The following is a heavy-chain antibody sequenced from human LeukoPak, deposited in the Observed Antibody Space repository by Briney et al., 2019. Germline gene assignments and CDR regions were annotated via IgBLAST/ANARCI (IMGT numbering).Heavy chain of an antibody. D-gene: IGHD4-17*01. CDR1: GGSISSGGYY. J-gene: IGHJ4*02. Sequence: SETLSLTCTVSGGSISSGGYYWSWIRQHPGKGLEWIGYIYYSGSTYHNPSLKSRVTISVDTSKNQFSLKLSSVTAADTAVYYCARVVETVTSHDYWGQGTLVTVSS. CDR3: ARVVETVTSHDY. CDR2: IYYSGST. V-gene: IGHV4-31*03.